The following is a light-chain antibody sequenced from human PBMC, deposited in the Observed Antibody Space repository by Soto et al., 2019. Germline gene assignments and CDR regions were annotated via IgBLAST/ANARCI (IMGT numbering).Light chain of an antibody. Sequence: QSALTQPASVSGSPGQSITISCTGTSSDVGTYNLVSWYQLHPGKAPKLMIYKGDKRPSGVSNRFSGSKSGNTASLTISGLQAEDEADYYCCSYVTSSTFAVVFGGGTKVTVL. CDR3: CSYVTSSTFAVV. V-gene: IGLV2-23*03. J-gene: IGLJ2*01. CDR1: SSDVGTYNL. CDR2: KGD.